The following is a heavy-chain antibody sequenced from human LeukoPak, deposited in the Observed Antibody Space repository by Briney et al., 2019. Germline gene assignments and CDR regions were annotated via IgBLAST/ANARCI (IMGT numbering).Heavy chain of an antibody. V-gene: IGHV3-7*04. CDR3: TRVGYIDEGIDY. D-gene: IGHD5-24*01. CDR2: IKQDGSKK. CDR1: GFTFSTNA. Sequence: GGSLRLSCAASGFTFSTNAMHWVRQAPGKGLEWVANIKQDGSKKSYVDSVKGRFTISRDNAKNSLYLQMNSLRAEDTAIYYCTRVGYIDEGIDYWGQGTLVTVSS. J-gene: IGHJ4*02.